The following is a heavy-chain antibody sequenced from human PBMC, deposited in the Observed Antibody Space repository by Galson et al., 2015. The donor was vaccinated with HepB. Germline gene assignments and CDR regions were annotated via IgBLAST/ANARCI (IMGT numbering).Heavy chain of an antibody. D-gene: IGHD2-15*01. V-gene: IGHV3-48*02. CDR3: ARDDSPTSTHWYYFDY. CDR1: GLTFSSHR. J-gene: IGHJ4*01. Sequence: SLRLSCATSGLTFSSHRMNWVRQAPGKGLEWVSYISSSSNTMYYADSVKGRVTITRENAKNSLSLQMNSLGDEDTDVYYCARDDSPTSTHWYYFDYWGQGTLVTVSS. CDR2: ISSSSNTM.